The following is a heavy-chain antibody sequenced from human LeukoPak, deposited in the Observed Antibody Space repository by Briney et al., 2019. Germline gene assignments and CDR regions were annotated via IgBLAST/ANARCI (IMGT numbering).Heavy chain of an antibody. Sequence: ASVKVSCKPSGYTFTGYYVNWVRQAPGQGLEWMGWVNPDNGVTHFSQKFQGRVTMTRDTSTSTVYMELSSLRSDDTAVYYCARRSADGWFDPWGQGTLVTVSS. CDR3: ARRSADGWFDP. V-gene: IGHV1-2*02. J-gene: IGHJ5*02. CDR2: VNPDNGVT. D-gene: IGHD6-19*01. CDR1: GYTFTGYY.